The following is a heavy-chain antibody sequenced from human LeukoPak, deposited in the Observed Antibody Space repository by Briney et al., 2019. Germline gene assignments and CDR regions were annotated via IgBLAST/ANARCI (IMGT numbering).Heavy chain of an antibody. V-gene: IGHV3-23*01. D-gene: IGHD1-7*01. CDR1: GFTFSNYA. J-gene: IGHJ4*02. CDR3: AIDSWELRGY. Sequence: GGSLRLSCAASGFTFSNYAMSWVRQAPGKALEWVSAISGNGEYTYFADAVKGRFTVSRDNAKNSLFLQMNGLRGEDTAVYYCAIDSWELRGYWGQGTLVTVSS. CDR2: ISGNGEYT.